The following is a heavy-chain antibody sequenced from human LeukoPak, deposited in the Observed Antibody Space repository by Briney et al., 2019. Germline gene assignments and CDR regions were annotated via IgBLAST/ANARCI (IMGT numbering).Heavy chain of an antibody. J-gene: IGHJ4*02. CDR3: ARLWFGEFPYYFDY. CDR1: GGSISSYY. Sequence: SETLFLTCILSGGSISSYYWSWIRQPPGKGLEWIGYIYYSGSTNYNPSLTSRATISVDTSKNQSSLKLSSVTAADTAVYYCARLWFGEFPYYFDYWGQGTLVTVSS. CDR2: IYYSGST. D-gene: IGHD3-10*01. V-gene: IGHV4-59*08.